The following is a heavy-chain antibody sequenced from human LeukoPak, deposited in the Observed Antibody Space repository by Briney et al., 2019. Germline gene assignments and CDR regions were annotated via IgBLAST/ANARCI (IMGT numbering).Heavy chain of an antibody. CDR1: GYTFTSYG. Sequence: ASVKVSCKPSGYTFTSYGISWVRQAPGQGLEWMGWISAYNGNTNYAQKLQGRVTMTTDTSTTTAYMELRSLRSDDTAVYYCARDVVGSTMFGSWPDYWGQGTLVTVSS. V-gene: IGHV1-18*01. D-gene: IGHD3-3*01. CDR3: ARDVVGSTMFGSWPDY. J-gene: IGHJ4*02. CDR2: ISAYNGNT.